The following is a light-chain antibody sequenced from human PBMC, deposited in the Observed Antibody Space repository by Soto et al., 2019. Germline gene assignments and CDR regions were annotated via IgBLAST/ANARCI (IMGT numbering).Light chain of an antibody. V-gene: IGKV3-15*01. CDR1: QSVSSK. CDR3: HQYDTWPLT. Sequence: EIVMTQSPATLSVSPGERATLSCRASQSVSSKLAWYQQKPGQAPRLLIYGASTKATGIPARFSGSGSGTESTLTITSLQSEDFAVYYCHQYDTWPLTFGGGAKVEIK. CDR2: GAS. J-gene: IGKJ4*01.